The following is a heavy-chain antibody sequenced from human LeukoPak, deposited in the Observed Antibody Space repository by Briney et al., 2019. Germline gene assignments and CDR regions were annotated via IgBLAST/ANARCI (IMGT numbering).Heavy chain of an antibody. J-gene: IGHJ4*02. Sequence: GGSLRLSCAASGFTFSSYAMSWVRQAPGKGLEWVSSISSSGGTTYYADSVKGRFTISRDYSKNTLYLQMNSLRAEDTALYYCAKDGVYSSSSSYYFDYWGPGTLVTVSS. CDR2: ISSSGGTT. V-gene: IGHV3-23*01. CDR3: AKDGVYSSSSSYYFDY. D-gene: IGHD6-6*01. CDR1: GFTFSSYA.